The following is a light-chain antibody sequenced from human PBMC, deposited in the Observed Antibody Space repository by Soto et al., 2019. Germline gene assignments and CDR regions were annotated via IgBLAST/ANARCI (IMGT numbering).Light chain of an antibody. Sequence: EIVLPQSPATLSLSPGDRATLSCRASQSVTSYLAWYQQKPGQAPRLLIYDASNRATGIPARFSGGGSGTDFTLTISSLEPEDFAVYYCQQRTNWPLTFGPGTKVDVK. J-gene: IGKJ3*01. CDR3: QQRTNWPLT. CDR1: QSVTSY. CDR2: DAS. V-gene: IGKV3-11*01.